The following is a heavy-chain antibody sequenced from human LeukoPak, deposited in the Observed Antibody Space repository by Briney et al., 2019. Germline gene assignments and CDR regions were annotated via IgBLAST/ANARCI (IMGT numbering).Heavy chain of an antibody. J-gene: IGHJ3*02. CDR2: IYYIGST. CDR3: ARLNQLERFDAFDI. D-gene: IGHD1-1*01. V-gene: IGHV4-59*08. Sequence: SETLSLTCTVSGGPISGYFWSWIRQSPGKGLEWIGYIYYIGSTKYNPSLKSRVTITVDTSKNQFSLKVKSVTAADTAVYYCARLNQLERFDAFDIWGQGTMVTVSS. CDR1: GGPISGYF.